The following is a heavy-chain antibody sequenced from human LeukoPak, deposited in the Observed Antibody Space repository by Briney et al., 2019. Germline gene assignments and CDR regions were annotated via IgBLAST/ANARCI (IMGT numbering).Heavy chain of an antibody. CDR3: ARDNSPDALDI. CDR1: GFTFSAYE. D-gene: IGHD4-23*01. CDR2: IGSSGSTV. Sequence: GGSLRLSCAASGFTFSAYEMNWVRQAPGKGLEWVSYIGSSGSTVYYADSVKGRFTISRDNAKNSLYMQMESLRDEDTAIYYCARDNSPDALDIWGQGTMVTVSS. V-gene: IGHV3-48*03. J-gene: IGHJ3*02.